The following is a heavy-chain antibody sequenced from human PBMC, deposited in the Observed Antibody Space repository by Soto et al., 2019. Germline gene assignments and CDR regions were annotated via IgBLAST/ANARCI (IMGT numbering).Heavy chain of an antibody. J-gene: IGHJ3*01. Sequence: QVQLRESGPGLVKPSGTLSLTCAVSSTSNSNDIWWSWVRQSPEKGLEWIGEVYHSGSTNYNPSLESRVTMSVDKSKNHFSLEVTSLTAADTAVYYCARGAYCGDDCYLRAFDVWGQGTMVTVSS. CDR3: ARGAYCGDDCYLRAFDV. V-gene: IGHV4-4*02. CDR2: VYHSGST. CDR1: STSNSNDIW. D-gene: IGHD2-21*01.